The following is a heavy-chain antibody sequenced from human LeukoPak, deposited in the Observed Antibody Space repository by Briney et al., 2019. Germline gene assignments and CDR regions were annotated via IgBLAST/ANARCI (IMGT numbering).Heavy chain of an antibody. CDR3: ARHEQQLVCVDYCYYMDV. CDR2: TNYSWST. J-gene: IGHJ6*03. V-gene: IGHV4-39*01. D-gene: IGHD6-6*01. Sequence: KPGETLSLSCTVSGGPLSSSSYHWARIRQPPGKGLEWIVFTNYSWSTYYNPSLTSRVTIFLDTSKIQLPQKLTSVAAADTAVYYCARHEQQLVCVDYCYYMDVWLKGSTVTVSS. CDR1: GGPLSSSSYH.